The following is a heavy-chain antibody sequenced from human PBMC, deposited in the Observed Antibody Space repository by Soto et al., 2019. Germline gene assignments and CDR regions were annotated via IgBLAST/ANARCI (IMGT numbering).Heavy chain of an antibody. CDR2: INHSGST. J-gene: IGHJ6*03. D-gene: IGHD6-6*01. Sequence: NPSETLSLTCAVYGGSFSGYYWSWIRQPPGKGLEWIGEINHSGSTNYNPSLKSRVTISVDTSKNQFSLKLSSVTAADTAVYYCARGVRSSSVRAGSFFTYYYHYYYMDVWGKGTTVTVSS. CDR3: ARGVRSSSVRAGSFFTYYYHYYYMDV. V-gene: IGHV4-34*01. CDR1: GGSFSGYY.